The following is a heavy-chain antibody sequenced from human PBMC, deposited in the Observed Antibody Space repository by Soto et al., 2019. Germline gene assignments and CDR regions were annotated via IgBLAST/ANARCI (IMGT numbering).Heavy chain of an antibody. D-gene: IGHD3-3*01. Sequence: EVQLLESGGGLVQLGGSLRLSCPASGLTFTSYALTWVRQAPGKGRGGASPISGSGGSTYYPDSVKGRFTISRDNSKNTLYLQMNSLRAEDTAVYYCAKDRVDFWSGYYPIIEYFDYWGQGTLVTVSS. J-gene: IGHJ4*02. CDR1: GLTFTSYA. V-gene: IGHV3-23*01. CDR2: ISGSGGST. CDR3: AKDRVDFWSGYYPIIEYFDY.